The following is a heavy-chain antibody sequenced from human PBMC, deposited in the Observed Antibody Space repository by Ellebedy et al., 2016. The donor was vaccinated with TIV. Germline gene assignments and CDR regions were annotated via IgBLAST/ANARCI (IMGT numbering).Heavy chain of an antibody. CDR1: GFTFSRHY. CDR2: IKDDGSET. Sequence: GESLKTSCVASGFTFSRHYMHWVRQPPGKGLVWVSRIKDDGSETSYVDSVKGRFIISRDNAKNTLYLQMNSLRVEDKALYYCSRDGAVPGGKGEYWGQGTLVTVSS. V-gene: IGHV3-74*01. D-gene: IGHD4-23*01. CDR3: SRDGAVPGGKGEY. J-gene: IGHJ4*02.